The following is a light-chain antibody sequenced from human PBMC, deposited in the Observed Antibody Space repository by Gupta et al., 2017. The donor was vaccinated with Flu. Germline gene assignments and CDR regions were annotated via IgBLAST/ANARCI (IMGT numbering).Light chain of an antibody. Sequence: GTLSLSPVERATLSCRASQSVSSNYLAWYQQKPGQAPRLLIYGASTRASDIPDRFSGSGSGTDFTLTISRLEPDDSAVYCCQQYGNSPQTFGQGTKVEIK. V-gene: IGKV3-20*01. CDR3: QQYGNSPQT. J-gene: IGKJ1*01. CDR2: GAS. CDR1: QSVSSNY.